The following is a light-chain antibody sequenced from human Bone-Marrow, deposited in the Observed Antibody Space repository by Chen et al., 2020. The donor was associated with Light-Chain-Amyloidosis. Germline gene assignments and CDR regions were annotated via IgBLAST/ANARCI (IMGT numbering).Light chain of an antibody. V-gene: IGLV3-21*02. J-gene: IGLJ3*02. CDR3: QVWDRSSDRPV. CDR2: DDS. CDR1: NIGSTS. Sequence: SYVLTHPSSASLAPGQPVTISCGGNNIGSTSVHWYQQTPGQAPLLVVYDDSDRPAGIPERLSGSNSGNTATLTISRVEAGDEADYYCQVWDRSSDRPVFGGGTKLTVL.